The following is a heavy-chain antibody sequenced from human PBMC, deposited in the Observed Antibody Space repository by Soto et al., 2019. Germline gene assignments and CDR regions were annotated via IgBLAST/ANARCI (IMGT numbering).Heavy chain of an antibody. D-gene: IGHD6-25*01. V-gene: IGHV3-15*07. CDR2: IKSKTDGGTT. CDR3: TTQQRLQLAEIDY. Sequence: LRLSCAASGFTFSNAWMNWVRQAPGKGLEWVGRIKSKTDGGTTDYAAPVKGRFTISRDDSKNTLYLQMNSLKTEDTAVYYCTTQQRLQLAEIDYWGQGTLVTVSS. J-gene: IGHJ4*02. CDR1: GFTFSNAW.